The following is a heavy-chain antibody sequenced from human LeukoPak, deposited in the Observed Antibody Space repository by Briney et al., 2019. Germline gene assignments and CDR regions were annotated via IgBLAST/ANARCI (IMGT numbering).Heavy chain of an antibody. CDR1: GFTFTTFSDYV. Sequence: PGGSLRLSCAASGFTFTTFSDYVMHWARQAPGKGLEWVAAVSYDGGSEYYADSVKGRFAVSRDNSKNTLYLQMRSLRPEDTAVYYCASNFYDVGGYYYRTPVQYWGQGTPVTVSS. D-gene: IGHD3-22*01. CDR2: VSYDGGSE. V-gene: IGHV3-30*09. J-gene: IGHJ4*02. CDR3: ASNFYDVGGYYYRTPVQY.